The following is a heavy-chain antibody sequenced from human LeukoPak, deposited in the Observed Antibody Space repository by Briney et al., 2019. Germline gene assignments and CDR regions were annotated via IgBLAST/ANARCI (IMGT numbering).Heavy chain of an antibody. CDR3: AKDRGLLWFGELFDY. CDR2: IWYDGSNK. D-gene: IGHD3-10*01. V-gene: IGHV3-33*06. J-gene: IGHJ4*02. CDR1: GFTFSSYG. Sequence: LGRSLRLSCAASGFTFSSYGMHWVRQAPGTGLEGVAVIWYDGSNKYYADSVKGRFTISRDNSKNTLYLQMNSLRAEDTAVYYCAKDRGLLWFGELFDYWGQGTLVTVSS.